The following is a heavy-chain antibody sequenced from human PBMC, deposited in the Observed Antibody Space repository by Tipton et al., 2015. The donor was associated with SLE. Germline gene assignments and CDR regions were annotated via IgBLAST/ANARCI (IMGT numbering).Heavy chain of an antibody. D-gene: IGHD3-10*01. CDR1: GGSFSGYY. Sequence: TLSLTCAVYGGSFSGYYWSWIRQPPGKGLEWIGEINHSGSTNYNPSLKSRVTISVDTSTNQFSLKLSSVTAADTAVYYCAREWRITSPRFDPWGQGTLVTVSS. J-gene: IGHJ5*02. CDR2: INHSGST. V-gene: IGHV4-34*01. CDR3: AREWRITSPRFDP.